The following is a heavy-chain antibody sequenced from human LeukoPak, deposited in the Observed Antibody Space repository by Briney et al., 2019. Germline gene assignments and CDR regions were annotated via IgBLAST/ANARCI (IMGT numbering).Heavy chain of an antibody. Sequence: SETLSLTCAVYGGSFSGYYWSWIRQPPGKGLEWIGEINHSGSTNYNPSLKSRVTISVDTSKNQFSLKLSSVTAADTAVYYCARHEFSAYYFDYWGQGTLVTVSS. V-gene: IGHV4-34*01. CDR2: INHSGST. J-gene: IGHJ4*02. CDR1: GGSFSGYY. CDR3: ARHEFSAYYFDY.